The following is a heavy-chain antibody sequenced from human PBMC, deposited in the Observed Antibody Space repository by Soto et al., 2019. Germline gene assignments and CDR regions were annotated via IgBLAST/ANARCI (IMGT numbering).Heavy chain of an antibody. CDR2: IYYSGST. CDR3: ARSGYSYGPSAFYFDY. V-gene: IGHV4-39*01. CDR1: GGSISSSSYY. J-gene: IGHJ4*02. Sequence: QLQLQESGPGLVKPSETLSLTCTVSGGSISSSSYYWGWIRQPPGKGLEWIGSIYYSGSTYYNPSLKSRVTISVDTSKNQFSLKLSSVTAADTAVYYCARSGYSYGPSAFYFDYWGQGTLVTVSS. D-gene: IGHD5-18*01.